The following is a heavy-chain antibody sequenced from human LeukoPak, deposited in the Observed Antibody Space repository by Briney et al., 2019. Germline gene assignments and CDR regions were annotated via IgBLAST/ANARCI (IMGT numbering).Heavy chain of an antibody. Sequence: ASVKVSCKASGYTFTGYGISWVRQAPGQGLEWMGWISAYNGNTNHAQKLQGRVTMTTDTSTSTAYMELRSLRSDDTAVYYCARDTPQGCYYDSSGYYDSDAFDIWGQGTMVTDSS. CDR3: ARDTPQGCYYDSSGYYDSDAFDI. CDR2: ISAYNGNT. CDR1: GYTFTGYG. D-gene: IGHD3-22*01. J-gene: IGHJ3*02. V-gene: IGHV1-18*01.